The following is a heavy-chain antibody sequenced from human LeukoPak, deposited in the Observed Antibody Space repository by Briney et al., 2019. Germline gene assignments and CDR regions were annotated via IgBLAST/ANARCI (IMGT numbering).Heavy chain of an antibody. CDR1: GGTFSSYA. Sequence: GASVKVSCKASGGTFSSYAISWVRQAPGQGLEWMGGIIPIFGTANYAQKFQGRVTITTDESTSTAYIELSSLRSGDTAVYYCASRLDDSSGYYGYWGQGTLVTVSS. J-gene: IGHJ4*02. D-gene: IGHD3-22*01. CDR2: IIPIFGTA. CDR3: ASRLDDSSGYYGY. V-gene: IGHV1-69*05.